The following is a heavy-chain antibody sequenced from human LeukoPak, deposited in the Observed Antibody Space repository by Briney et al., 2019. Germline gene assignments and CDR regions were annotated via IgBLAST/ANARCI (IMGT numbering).Heavy chain of an antibody. J-gene: IGHJ2*01. D-gene: IGHD3-22*01. Sequence: KPSETLSLTCTVSGYSISSGYYWGWIRQPPGKGLEWIGSIYHSGSTYYNPSLKSRVTISVDTSKNQFSLKLSSVTAADTAVYYCARGVVRSHWYFDLWGRGTLVTVSS. V-gene: IGHV4-38-2*02. CDR3: ARGVVRSHWYFDL. CDR1: GYSISSGYY. CDR2: IYHSGST.